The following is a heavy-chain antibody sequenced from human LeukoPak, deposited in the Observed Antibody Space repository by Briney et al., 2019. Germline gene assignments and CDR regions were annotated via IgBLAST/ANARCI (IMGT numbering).Heavy chain of an antibody. V-gene: IGHV4-34*01. CDR3: ARGTVTTYYYYYYGMDV. J-gene: IGHJ6*02. CDR1: GGSFSGYY. Sequence: SETLPLTCAVYGGSFSGYYWSWIRQPPGKGLEWIGEINHSGSTNYNPSLKSRVTISVDTSKNQFSLKLSSVTAADTAVYYCARGTVTTYYYYYYGMDVWGQGTTVTVSS. CDR2: INHSGST. D-gene: IGHD4-11*01.